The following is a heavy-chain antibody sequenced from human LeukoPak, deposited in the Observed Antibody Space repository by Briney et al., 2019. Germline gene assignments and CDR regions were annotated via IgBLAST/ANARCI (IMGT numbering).Heavy chain of an antibody. CDR2: IYFSGST. Sequence: SETLSLTCTVSGGSIRSYYWSWIRQPPGEGLEWIGYIYFSGSTSYNPSLKSRVTISVDRSKNQFSLKLSSVAAVDTAVYYCARSYDTNFDYWGQGTLVTVSS. D-gene: IGHD3-3*01. CDR3: ARSYDTNFDY. CDR1: GGSIRSYY. V-gene: IGHV4-59*01. J-gene: IGHJ4*02.